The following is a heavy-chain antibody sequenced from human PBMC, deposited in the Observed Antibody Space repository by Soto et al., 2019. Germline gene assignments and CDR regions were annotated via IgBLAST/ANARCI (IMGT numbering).Heavy chain of an antibody. V-gene: IGHV4-59*01. D-gene: IGHD3-10*01. CDR1: GGSISDYY. J-gene: IGHJ5*02. CDR2: IYYSGST. CDR3: ARRTRPYYYGSGSYLFDP. Sequence: PSETLSLTCTVSGGSISDYYWSWIRQPPGQGLEWIGYIYYSGSTNCNSSLKSRVTISIDTSKNQFSLKLSSVTAADTAVYYCARRTRPYYYGSGSYLFDPWGQGTLVTVSS.